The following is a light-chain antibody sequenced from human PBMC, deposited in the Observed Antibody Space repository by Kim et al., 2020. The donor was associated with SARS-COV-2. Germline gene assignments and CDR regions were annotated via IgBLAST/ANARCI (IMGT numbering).Light chain of an antibody. Sequence: DIQLTQSPSFLSASLGDRVTTTCRASQDISNHLAWYQQKPGKAPRLLIFAASTLQSGVPLGFSGSGSGTEFTLTISSLQPGDFATYYRQQLDSYPLTFGGGTKLEI. CDR2: AAS. CDR1: QDISNH. J-gene: IGKJ4*01. V-gene: IGKV1-9*01. CDR3: QQLDSYPLT.